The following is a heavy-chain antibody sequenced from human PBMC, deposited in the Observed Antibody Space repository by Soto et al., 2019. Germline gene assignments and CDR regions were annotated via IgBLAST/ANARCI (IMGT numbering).Heavy chain of an antibody. J-gene: IGHJ6*02. CDR2: IYYSGST. CDR1: GGSISSSSYY. CDR3: ASLLRFRPGGDYDFWSGPHYGMDV. V-gene: IGHV4-39*01. Sequence: QLQLQESGPGLVKPSETLSLTCTVSGGSISSSSYYWGWIRQPPGKGLEWIGSIYYSGSTYYNPSLKSRVTISVDTSKNQFSLKLSSVTAADTAVYYCASLLRFRPGGDYDFWSGPHYGMDVWGQGTTVTVSS. D-gene: IGHD3-3*01.